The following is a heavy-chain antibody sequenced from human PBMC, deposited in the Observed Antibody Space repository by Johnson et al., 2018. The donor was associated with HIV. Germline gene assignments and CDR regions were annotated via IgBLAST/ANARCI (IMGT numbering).Heavy chain of an antibody. V-gene: IGHV3-23*04. J-gene: IGHJ3*02. D-gene: IGHD3-9*01. CDR3: ASVYYDILTGYYYDAFDI. CDR2: ISGSGGST. CDR1: GFTFDEYA. Sequence: VQLVESGGGLVQPGGSLRLSCAASGFTFDEYAMSWVRQAPGKGLEWVSAISGSGGSTYYADSVKGRFTISRDNSKNTLYLQMNSLRAEDTAVYYCASVYYDILTGYYYDAFDIWGQGTMVTVSS.